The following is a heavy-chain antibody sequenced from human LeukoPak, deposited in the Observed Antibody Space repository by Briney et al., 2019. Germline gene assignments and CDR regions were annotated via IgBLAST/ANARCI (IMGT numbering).Heavy chain of an antibody. J-gene: IGHJ4*02. CDR2: IYTSGST. CDR3: ARDKIGGSSWHIDY. Sequence: SETLSLTCAVYGGSFSGYYWSWIRQPAGKGLEWIGRIYTSGSTKYNPSLKSRVTISVDTSKNQFSLKLSSVTAADTAVYYCARDKIGGSSWHIDYWGQGTLVTVSS. V-gene: IGHV4-4*07. D-gene: IGHD6-13*01. CDR1: GGSFSGYY.